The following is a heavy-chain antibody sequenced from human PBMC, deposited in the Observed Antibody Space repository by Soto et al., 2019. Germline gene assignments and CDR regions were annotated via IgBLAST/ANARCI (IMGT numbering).Heavy chain of an antibody. Sequence: QVQLVESGGGVVQPGRSLRLSCAASGFTFSSYGIHCVRQAPGKGLEWVALLSYDGTDKYYADSVKGRFTISRDNSKNTLYLQMSSLGPEDTAIYYCVKERYAQLWLEDYCLDVWGQGTTVTV. CDR2: LSYDGTDK. CDR3: VKERYAQLWLEDYCLDV. CDR1: GFTFSSYG. D-gene: IGHD5-18*01. J-gene: IGHJ6*02. V-gene: IGHV3-30*18.